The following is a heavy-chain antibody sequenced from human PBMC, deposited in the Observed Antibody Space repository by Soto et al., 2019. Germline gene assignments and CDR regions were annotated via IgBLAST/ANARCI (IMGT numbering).Heavy chain of an antibody. Sequence: GGSLRLSCAASGFTFKNCAMSWVRQAPGKGLEWVSVISGSGTNTDYADSVKGRFTISRDNSKNTLYLQMNSLRAEDTAVYYCAKATRAQLRSTIFGVVPNDGMDVWGQGTTVTVSS. CDR2: ISGSGTNT. V-gene: IGHV3-23*01. CDR1: GFTFKNCA. J-gene: IGHJ6*02. CDR3: AKATRAQLRSTIFGVVPNDGMDV. D-gene: IGHD3-3*01.